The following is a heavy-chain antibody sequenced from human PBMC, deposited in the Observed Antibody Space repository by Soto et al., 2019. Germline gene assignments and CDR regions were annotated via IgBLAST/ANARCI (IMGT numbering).Heavy chain of an antibody. V-gene: IGHV1-18*01. D-gene: IGHD6-13*01. CDR3: ARAPQTVAGAGIWY. Sequence: QVQLVQSGAEVKKPGSSVKVSCKASGGTFSSYAISWVRQAPGQGLEWMGWISGYNGDTNYAQKVQGRVTMTTDTYPNTAYMELRSLRSDDTAVYYCARAPQTVAGAGIWYWGQGTLVTVSS. CDR1: GGTFSSYA. CDR2: ISGYNGDT. J-gene: IGHJ4*02.